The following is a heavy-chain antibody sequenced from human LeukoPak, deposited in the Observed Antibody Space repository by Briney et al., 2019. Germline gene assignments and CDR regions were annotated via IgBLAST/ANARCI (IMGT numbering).Heavy chain of an antibody. J-gene: IGHJ4*02. CDR1: GFTFSTYS. Sequence: GGSLRLSCAASGFTFSTYSMNWVRQAPGKGLECVSSISSSGAYIYYADSVKGRFTISRDNAKNSLYLQMNSLRAEDTAVYYCARDHGGNGFDYWGQGTLVTVSS. D-gene: IGHD4-23*01. CDR3: ARDHGGNGFDY. V-gene: IGHV3-21*01. CDR2: ISSSGAYI.